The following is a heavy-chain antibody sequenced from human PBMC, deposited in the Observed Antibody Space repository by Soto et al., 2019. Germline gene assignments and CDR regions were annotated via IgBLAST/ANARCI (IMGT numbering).Heavy chain of an antibody. J-gene: IGHJ6*03. D-gene: IGHD6-19*01. CDR2: ISAYNGNT. CDR1: GYTFTSYG. CDR3: ARQAGSRVYYYYYMDV. V-gene: IGHV1-18*01. Sequence: ASVKVSCKASGYTFTSYGISWVRQAPGQGLEWMGWISAYNGNTNYAQKLQGRVTMTTDTSTSTAYMELRSLRSDDTAVYYCARQAGSRVYYYYYMDVWGKGTTVTVSS.